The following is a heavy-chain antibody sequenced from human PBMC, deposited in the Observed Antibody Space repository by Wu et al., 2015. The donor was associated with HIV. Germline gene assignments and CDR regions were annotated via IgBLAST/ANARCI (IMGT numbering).Heavy chain of an antibody. CDR2: INPSENRV. V-gene: IGHV1-46*01. CDR1: GYTFTTYY. D-gene: IGHD6-19*01. J-gene: IGHJ4*02. Sequence: QVQLVQSGAEVKKPGASVKVSCKASGYTFTTYYIHWVRQAHGQGLEWVGVINPSENRVSYAQTFQGRVTMTRDTSTNTVYMELRSLKTEDTAVYYCARALRPVADALELDFWGQGTLVTVSS. CDR3: ARALRPVADALELDF.